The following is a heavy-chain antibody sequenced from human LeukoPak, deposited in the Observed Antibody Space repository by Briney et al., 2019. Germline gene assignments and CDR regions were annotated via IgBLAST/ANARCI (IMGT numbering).Heavy chain of an antibody. Sequence: ASVKVSCKSSGYTFTGYYMHWVRQAPGQGLEWMGWINPNSGGTNYAQKFQGRVTMTRDTSISTAYMELSRLRSDDTAVYYCARERTLTSCYDYWGQGTLVTVSS. CDR2: INPNSGGT. CDR3: ARERTLTSCYDY. CDR1: GYTFTGYY. D-gene: IGHD2-15*01. V-gene: IGHV1-2*02. J-gene: IGHJ4*02.